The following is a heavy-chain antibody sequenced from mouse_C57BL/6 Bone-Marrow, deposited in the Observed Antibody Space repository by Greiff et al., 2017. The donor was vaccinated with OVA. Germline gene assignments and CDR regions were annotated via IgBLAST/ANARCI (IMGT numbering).Heavy chain of an antibody. V-gene: IGHV1-39*01. CDR3: AFYYGSSYRYFDV. Sequence: VQLQQSGPELVKPGASVKISCKASGYSFTDYNMNWVKQSNGKSLEWIGVINPNYGTTSYNQKFKGKATLTVDQSSSTAYTQLNSLTSEDSAVYYCAFYYGSSYRYFDVWGTGTTVTVSS. CDR1: GYSFTDYN. CDR2: INPNYGTT. D-gene: IGHD1-1*01. J-gene: IGHJ1*03.